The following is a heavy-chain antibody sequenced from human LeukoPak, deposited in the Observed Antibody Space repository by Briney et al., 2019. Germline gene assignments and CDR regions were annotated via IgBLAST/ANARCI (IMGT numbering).Heavy chain of an antibody. CDR1: GGSISSGYYY. CDR3: ARGNWGSSIDY. D-gene: IGHD7-27*01. V-gene: IGHV4-30-4*08. Sequence: PSETLSLTCTVSGGSISSGYYYWSWIRQPPGKGLEYIGYIYYGGSYYNQYHKSRVTISAYTSKNQLSLKLSSVTAADATVYYCARGNWGSSIDYWGQGTLVTVSS. J-gene: IGHJ4*02. CDR2: IYYGGS.